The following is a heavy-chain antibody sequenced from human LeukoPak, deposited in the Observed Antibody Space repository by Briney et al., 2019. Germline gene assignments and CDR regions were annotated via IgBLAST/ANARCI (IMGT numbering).Heavy chain of an antibody. D-gene: IGHD4-23*01. CDR2: INPNSGGT. CDR1: GYTFTVYY. J-gene: IGHJ4*02. V-gene: IGHV1-2*02. Sequence: GASVKVSFKASGYTFTVYYMHWVRQAPGQGLEWMGWINPNSGGTYYAQKFQGRVTMTSDTSISTAYMELSRLRSDNTAVYYCARDLYGGTSATFDYWGQGTLVTVSS. CDR3: ARDLYGGTSATFDY.